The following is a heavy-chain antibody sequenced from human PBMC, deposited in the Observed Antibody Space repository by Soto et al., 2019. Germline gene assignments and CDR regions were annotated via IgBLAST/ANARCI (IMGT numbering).Heavy chain of an antibody. J-gene: IGHJ4*02. V-gene: IGHV1-18*01. D-gene: IGHD6-19*01. CDR3: ARDLGSGYSSGWYYFDY. CDR2: ISAYNGNT. Sequence: ASVKVSCKASGYTFTSYGISWVRQAPGQGLEWMGWISAYNGNTNYAQKLQGRVTMTTDTSTSTAYMELRSLRSDDTAVYYCARDLGSGYSSGWYYFDYWGQGTLVTVSS. CDR1: GYTFTSYG.